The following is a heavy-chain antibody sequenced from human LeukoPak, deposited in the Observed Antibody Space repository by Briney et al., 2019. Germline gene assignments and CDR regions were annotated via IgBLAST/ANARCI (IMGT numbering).Heavy chain of an antibody. Sequence: PGGSLRLSCAASGFTFSDYYMSWIRQAPGKGLEWVSYISSSGSTVYYADSVKGRFTISRDNAKNSLYLQMNSLRAEDTAVYYCARDQYSRSSRGDAFDIWGQGTMVTVSS. CDR1: GFTFSDYY. CDR2: ISSSGSTV. V-gene: IGHV3-11*01. D-gene: IGHD6-6*01. J-gene: IGHJ3*02. CDR3: ARDQYSRSSRGDAFDI.